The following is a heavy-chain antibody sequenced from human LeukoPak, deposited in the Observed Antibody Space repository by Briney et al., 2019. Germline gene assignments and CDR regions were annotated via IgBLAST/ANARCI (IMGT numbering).Heavy chain of an antibody. CDR3: TRVAARPSG. Sequence: PGGSLRLSCAASGFTFSGSAIHWVRQASGRGLEWVGRIRSKANSYATAYAASVKGRFTVSRDDSKNTAYLQMNSLKTEDTAVYYCTRVAARPSGWGQETLVTVSS. J-gene: IGHJ4*02. CDR2: IRSKANSYAT. V-gene: IGHV3-73*01. CDR1: GFTFSGSA. D-gene: IGHD6-6*01.